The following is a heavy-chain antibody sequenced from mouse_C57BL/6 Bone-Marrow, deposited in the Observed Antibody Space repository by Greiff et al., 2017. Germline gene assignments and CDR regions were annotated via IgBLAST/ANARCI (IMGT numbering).Heavy chain of an antibody. J-gene: IGHJ1*03. CDR1: GYTFTSYW. Sequence: QVQLQQPGAELVKPGASVKLSCKASGYTFTSYWMHWVKQRPGQGLEWIGDIYPGSGSTNYNEKFKSKATLTVDTSSSTAYMQRSSLTSEDSAVYYCARPYYSNDWYFDVWGTGTTVTVSS. CDR3: ARPYYSNDWYFDV. D-gene: IGHD2-5*01. V-gene: IGHV1-55*01. CDR2: IYPGSGST.